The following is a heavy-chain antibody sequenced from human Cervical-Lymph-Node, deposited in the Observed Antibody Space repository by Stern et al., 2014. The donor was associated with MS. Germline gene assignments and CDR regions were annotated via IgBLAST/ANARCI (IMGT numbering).Heavy chain of an antibody. CDR1: GFTLSDYY. J-gene: IGHJ6*02. Sequence: VQLLESGGGLVKPGGSLRLSCVDSGFTLSDYYMTWIRQAPGKGLEWLSYISSNGSSIYYADSVKGRFTISRDNAKNSLYLQMNSLRAEDTAVYYCARGDYDFWSGPSYYYYGMDVWGQGTTVTVSS. CDR2: ISSNGSSI. V-gene: IGHV3-11*01. CDR3: ARGDYDFWSGPSYYYYGMDV. D-gene: IGHD3-3*01.